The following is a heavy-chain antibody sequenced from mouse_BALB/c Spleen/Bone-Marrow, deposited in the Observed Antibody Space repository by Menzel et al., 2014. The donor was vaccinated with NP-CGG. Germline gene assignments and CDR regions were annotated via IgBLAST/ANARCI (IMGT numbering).Heavy chain of an antibody. D-gene: IGHD5-1*01. V-gene: IGHV1S81*02. Sequence: LQESGAELVKPGASVKLSCRASGYTFTNYYMYWVKQRPGQGLEWIGEINPSNGGTNFNGKFKSKATLTVDKSSSTAYMQLSSLTSEDSAVYYCTRLPHWGQGTSVTVSS. CDR1: GYTFTNYY. CDR3: TRLPH. J-gene: IGHJ4*01. CDR2: INPSNGGT.